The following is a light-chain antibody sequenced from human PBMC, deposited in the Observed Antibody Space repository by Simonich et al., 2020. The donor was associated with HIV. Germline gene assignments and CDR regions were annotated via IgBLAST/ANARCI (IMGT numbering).Light chain of an antibody. Sequence: EIVMTQSPATLSVSPGERPTLSCRASQSVSSNLAWYQQKPGQAPRLLIYDASPRATGIPARFSGSGSGTEFTLTISSMQSEDFAVYYCQQYNNWPYTFGQGTKLEIK. J-gene: IGKJ2*01. CDR1: QSVSSN. V-gene: IGKV3-15*01. CDR2: DAS. CDR3: QQYNNWPYT.